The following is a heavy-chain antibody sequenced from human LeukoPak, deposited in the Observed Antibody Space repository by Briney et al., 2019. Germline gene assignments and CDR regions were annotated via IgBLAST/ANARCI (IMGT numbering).Heavy chain of an antibody. D-gene: IGHD4-17*01. CDR3: AKGTTVTYYYFDC. V-gene: IGHV3-23*01. J-gene: IGHJ4*02. CDR2: ISGSGGST. Sequence: GSLRLSCAASGFTFSSYAMSWVRQAPGKGLEWVSAISGSGGSTYYADSVKGRFTISRDNSKNTPYLQMSSLRAEDTAVYYCAKGTTVTYYYFDCWGQGTLVTVSS. CDR1: GFTFSSYA.